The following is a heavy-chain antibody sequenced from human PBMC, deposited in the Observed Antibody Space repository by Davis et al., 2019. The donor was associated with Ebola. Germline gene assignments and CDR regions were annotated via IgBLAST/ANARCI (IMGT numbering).Heavy chain of an antibody. CDR1: EFTFSNYG. CDR2: ISAGGTAP. J-gene: IGHJ4*02. D-gene: IGHD2-8*02. Sequence: PGGSLRLSCVASEFTFSNYGMTWVRQAPGKGLEWVSSISAGGTAPYYADSVKGRFTISRDNSKNRLSLQMDSLRADDPAVFYLSESFLITGSHMFEFRGCDYWGQGTVVTVSS. CDR3: SESFLITGSHMFEFRGCDY. V-gene: IGHV3-23*01.